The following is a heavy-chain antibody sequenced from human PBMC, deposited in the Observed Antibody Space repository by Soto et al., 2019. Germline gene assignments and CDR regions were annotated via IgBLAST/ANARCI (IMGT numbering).Heavy chain of an antibody. CDR1: GYTFTYYY. CDR3: ARSPYSSGSYYPIDY. V-gene: IGHV1-46*01. CDR2: INPSAGST. D-gene: IGHD3-22*01. Sequence: ASVKVSCKASGYTFTYYYIHWVRQAPGQGFEWMGMINPSAGSTSYAQKFQGRVTMTRDTSTSTVYMELGSLTSEDTAVYYCARSPYSSGSYYPIDYWGQGTLVTVSS. J-gene: IGHJ4*02.